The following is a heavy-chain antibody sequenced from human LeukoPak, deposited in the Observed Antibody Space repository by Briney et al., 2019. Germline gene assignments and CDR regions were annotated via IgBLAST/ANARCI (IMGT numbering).Heavy chain of an antibody. CDR1: GFTVSNFY. V-gene: IGHV3-53*01. CDR2: IYSGGST. D-gene: IGHD1-26*01. Sequence: GGSLRLSCAASGFTVSNFYMTWVRQAPGKGLEWVSVIYSGGSTYYADSVKGRFTISRDNSKNTLYLQMNSLRAEDTAVYYCAKEDRSGSYYYFDYWGQGTLVTVSS. J-gene: IGHJ4*02. CDR3: AKEDRSGSYYYFDY.